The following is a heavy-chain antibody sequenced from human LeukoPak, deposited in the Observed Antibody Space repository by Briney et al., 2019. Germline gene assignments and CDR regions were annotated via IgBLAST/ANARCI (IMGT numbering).Heavy chain of an antibody. V-gene: IGHV3-21*01. J-gene: IGHJ3*02. Sequence: GGSLRLSCAASGFTFSSYSMNWVRQAPGKGLEWVSSISSSSSYIYYADSVKGRFTISRDNAKNSLYLQMNSLRAEDTAVYYCARQGASYGDDAFDIWGQGTMVTVSS. CDR1: GFTFSSYS. D-gene: IGHD4-17*01. CDR2: ISSSSSYI. CDR3: ARQGASYGDDAFDI.